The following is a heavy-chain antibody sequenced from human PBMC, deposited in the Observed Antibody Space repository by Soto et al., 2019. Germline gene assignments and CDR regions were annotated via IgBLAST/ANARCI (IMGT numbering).Heavy chain of an antibody. V-gene: IGHV3-30*18. CDR3: AKSISYCSGGSCYWDYFDY. J-gene: IGHJ4*02. Sequence: QVQLVESGGGVVQPGRSLRLSCAASGFTFSSYGMHWVRQAPGKGLEWVAVISYDGSNKYYADSVKGRFTISRDNSKNTLYLQMNSLRAEDTAVYYCAKSISYCSGGSCYWDYFDYWGQGTLVTVSS. D-gene: IGHD2-15*01. CDR1: GFTFSSYG. CDR2: ISYDGSNK.